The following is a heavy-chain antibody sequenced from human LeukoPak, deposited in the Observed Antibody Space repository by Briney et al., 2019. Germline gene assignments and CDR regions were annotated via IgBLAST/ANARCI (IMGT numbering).Heavy chain of an antibody. Sequence: PGGSLRLSCAAPGFTFSSYEMNWVRQAPGKGLEWVSYISSSGSTIYYADSVKGRFTISRDNAKNSLYLQMNSLRAEDTAVYYCARDSLVRGVITRFDYWGQGTLVTVSS. CDR2: ISSSGSTI. CDR1: GFTFSSYE. CDR3: ARDSLVRGVITRFDY. J-gene: IGHJ4*02. D-gene: IGHD3-10*01. V-gene: IGHV3-48*03.